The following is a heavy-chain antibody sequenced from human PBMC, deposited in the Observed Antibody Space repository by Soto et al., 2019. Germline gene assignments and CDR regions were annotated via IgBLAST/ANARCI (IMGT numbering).Heavy chain of an antibody. CDR3: ARSSVVPAAMKGYYYYMDV. V-gene: IGHV4-59*01. Sequence: SETLSLTCTVSGGSISSYYWSWIRQPPGKGLEWIGYIYYSGSTNYNPSLKSRVTISVDTSKNQFSLKLSSVTAADTAVYYCARSSVVPAAMKGYYYYMDVWGKGTTVTVSS. CDR2: IYYSGST. D-gene: IGHD2-2*01. J-gene: IGHJ6*03. CDR1: GGSISSYY.